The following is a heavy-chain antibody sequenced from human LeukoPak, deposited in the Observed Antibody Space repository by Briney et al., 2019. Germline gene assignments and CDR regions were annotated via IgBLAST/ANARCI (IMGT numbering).Heavy chain of an antibody. D-gene: IGHD4-17*01. J-gene: IGHJ4*02. V-gene: IGHV4-39*01. CDR2: IYYSGST. Sequence: SETLSLTCTVPGGSISSSSYYWGWIRQPPGKGLEWIGSIYYSGSTYYNPSLKSRVTISVDTSKNQFSLKLSSVTAAATAVYYCARQGMTTIVYFDYWGQGTLVTVSS. CDR3: ARQGMTTIVYFDY. CDR1: GGSISSSSYY.